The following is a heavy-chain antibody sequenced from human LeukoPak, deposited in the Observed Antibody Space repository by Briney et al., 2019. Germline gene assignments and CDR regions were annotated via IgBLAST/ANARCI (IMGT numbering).Heavy chain of an antibody. CDR3: ARAPKGMTTVRYYYYYYMDV. CDR1: SGSITSGGYY. V-gene: IGHV4-31*03. Sequence: KPSQTLSLTCTVSSGSITSGGYYWNWIRQHPGKGLEWIGYIYYSGSTFYNPSLKSRVTMSVDTSKNQFSLKLSSVTAADTAVYYCARAPKGMTTVRYYYYYYMDVWGKGTTVTASS. J-gene: IGHJ6*03. D-gene: IGHD4-11*01. CDR2: IYYSGST.